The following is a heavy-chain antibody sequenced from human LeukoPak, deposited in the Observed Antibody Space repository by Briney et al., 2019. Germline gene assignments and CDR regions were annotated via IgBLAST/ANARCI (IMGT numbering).Heavy chain of an antibody. J-gene: IGHJ3*02. D-gene: IGHD3-10*01. V-gene: IGHV4-39*07. CDR3: AIWFGELAYDAFDI. Sequence: SETLSLTCTVSGGSISSSSYYWGWIRQPPGKGLEWIGSIYYSGSTYYNPSLKSRVTISVDTSKNQFSLKLSSVTAADTAVYYCAIWFGELAYDAFDIWGQGTMVTVSS. CDR1: GGSISSSSYY. CDR2: IYYSGST.